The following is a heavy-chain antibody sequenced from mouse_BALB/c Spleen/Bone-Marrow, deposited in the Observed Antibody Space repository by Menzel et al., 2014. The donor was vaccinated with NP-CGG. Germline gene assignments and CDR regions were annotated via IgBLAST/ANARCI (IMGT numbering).Heavy chain of an antibody. Sequence: VQLQESGAELARPGASVKMSCKASGYTFTSYTMYWVKQRPGQGLEWIGYINPSSGYTNYNQKFKDKATLTADKSSSTAYMQLSSLTSEDPAVYYCARFFYDYDGPWFAYWGQGTLVTVSA. D-gene: IGHD2-4*01. J-gene: IGHJ3*01. CDR2: INPSSGYT. V-gene: IGHV1-4*01. CDR3: ARFFYDYDGPWFAY. CDR1: GYTFTSYT.